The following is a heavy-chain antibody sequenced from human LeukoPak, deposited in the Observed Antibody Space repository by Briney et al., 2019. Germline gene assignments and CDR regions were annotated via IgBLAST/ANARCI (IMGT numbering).Heavy chain of an antibody. CDR2: IYYSGST. CDR3: ARDTGNYPHVAFDI. J-gene: IGHJ3*02. Sequence: SETLSLTCTVSGGSIGSISYYWGWIRQPPGKGLEWIGNIYYSGSTYYNPSLKSRVTISVDTSKNQFSLKLNSVTAADTAVYYCARDTGNYPHVAFDIWGQGTLVTVSS. D-gene: IGHD1-7*01. V-gene: IGHV4-39*07. CDR1: GGSIGSISYY.